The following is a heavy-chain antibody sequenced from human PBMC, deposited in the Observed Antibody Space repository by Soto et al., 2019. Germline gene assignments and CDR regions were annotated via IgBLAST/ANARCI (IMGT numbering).Heavy chain of an antibody. J-gene: IGHJ4*02. CDR1: GYTFTSYD. Sequence: WASVKVSCKASGYTFTSYDINWVRQATGQGLEWMGWMNPNSGNTGYAQKFQGRVTMTRNTSISTAYMELSSLRSEDTAVYYCARGGYPKYRFWSGDYSDYWGRGTLVTVSA. D-gene: IGHD3-3*01. V-gene: IGHV1-8*01. CDR2: MNPNSGNT. CDR3: ARGGYPKYRFWSGDYSDY.